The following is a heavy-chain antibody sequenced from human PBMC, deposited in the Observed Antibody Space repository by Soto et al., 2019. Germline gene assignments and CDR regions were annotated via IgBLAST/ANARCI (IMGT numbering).Heavy chain of an antibody. V-gene: IGHV1-24*01. CDR1: GYTLTELS. J-gene: IGHJ6*02. Sequence: ASVKVSCKVSGYTLTELSMRWVRQAPGKGLEWMGGFDPEDGETIYAQKLQVRVTMTKDTSTSTAYMELRSLRSDDTAVYYCARGPNYDILTGNYDGMDVWGQGTTVTVSS. D-gene: IGHD3-9*01. CDR3: ARGPNYDILTGNYDGMDV. CDR2: FDPEDGET.